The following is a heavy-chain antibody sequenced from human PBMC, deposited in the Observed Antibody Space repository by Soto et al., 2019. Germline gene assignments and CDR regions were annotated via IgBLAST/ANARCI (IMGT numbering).Heavy chain of an antibody. Sequence: PGESLKISCKGSGYSFTSYGIGGVRQMPGKGLEWMGLIYPGDSDTRYSPSFQGQVTISADKSSSTAYLQWSSLKASDTAMYYCARLALGRSWFETWGQGTLVTVSS. J-gene: IGHJ5*02. CDR3: ARLALGRSWFET. CDR2: IYPGDSDT. CDR1: GYSFTSYG. V-gene: IGHV5-51*01.